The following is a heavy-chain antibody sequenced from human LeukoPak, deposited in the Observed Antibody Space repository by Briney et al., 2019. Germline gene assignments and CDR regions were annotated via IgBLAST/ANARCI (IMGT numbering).Heavy chain of an antibody. J-gene: IGHJ6*02. CDR3: AKDRGCSGGSCYPYYYYGMDV. D-gene: IGHD2-15*01. Sequence: RGSLRLSCAASGFTFSSYGMHWVRQAPGKGLEWVALISYEGSNKYYADSVKGRFTISRDNSKNTLYLQMNSLRAEDTAVYYCAKDRGCSGGSCYPYYYYGMDVWGQGTTVTVSS. V-gene: IGHV3-30*18. CDR2: ISYEGSNK. CDR1: GFTFSSYG.